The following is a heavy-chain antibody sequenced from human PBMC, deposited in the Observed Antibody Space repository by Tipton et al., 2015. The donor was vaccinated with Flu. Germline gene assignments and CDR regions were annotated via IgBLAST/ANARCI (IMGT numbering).Heavy chain of an antibody. Sequence: TLSLTCTVSGGSISSSSYYWGWIRQPPGKGLEWIGSIYYSGSTYYNPSLKSRVTISVDTSKNQFSLKLSSVTAADTAVYYCARDAGGLSAFDIWGQGTMVTVSS. J-gene: IGHJ3*02. CDR3: ARDAGGLSAFDI. V-gene: IGHV4-39*07. CDR1: GGSISSSSYY. CDR2: IYYSGST. D-gene: IGHD3-16*01.